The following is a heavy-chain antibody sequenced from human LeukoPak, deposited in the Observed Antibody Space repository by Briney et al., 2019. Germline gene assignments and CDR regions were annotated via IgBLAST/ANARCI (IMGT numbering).Heavy chain of an antibody. CDR3: ARQNHRLELPFDY. D-gene: IGHD1-7*01. CDR1: GYSFTSYW. CDR2: IYPGDSDT. V-gene: IGHV5-51*01. Sequence: GESLKISCKGSGYSFTSYWIGWVRQMPGKGLEWMGIIYPGDSDTRYSPSFQGQVTISADKSISTAYLQRSSLKASDAAMYYCARQNHRLELPFDYWGQGTLVTVSS. J-gene: IGHJ4*02.